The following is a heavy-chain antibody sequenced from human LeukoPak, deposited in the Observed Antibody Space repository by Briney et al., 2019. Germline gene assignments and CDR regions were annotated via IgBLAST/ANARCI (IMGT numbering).Heavy chain of an antibody. CDR2: ISSSSNYI. V-gene: IGHV3-21*01. Sequence: PGGSLRLSCAASGFTFSRYSMNWVRQAPGKGLEWVSSISSSSNYIYYADSVKGRSTISRDNTKNSLYLQMNSLRAEDTAVYYCARDTGGDSGLDYWGPGTLVTVSS. CDR3: ARDTGGDSGLDY. CDR1: GFTFSRYS. D-gene: IGHD6-13*01. J-gene: IGHJ4*02.